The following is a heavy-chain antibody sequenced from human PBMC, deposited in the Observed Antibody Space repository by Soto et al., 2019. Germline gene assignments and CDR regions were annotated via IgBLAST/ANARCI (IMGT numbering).Heavy chain of an antibody. V-gene: IGHV3-21*01. CDR1: GFTFSSYS. J-gene: IGHJ4*02. D-gene: IGHD6-13*01. CDR2: ISSSSSYI. CDR3: ARGRGAAAGPRFSDY. Sequence: GGSLRLSCAASGFTFSSYSMNWVRQAPGKGLEWVSSISSSSSYIYYADSVKGRFTISRDNAKNSLYLQMNSLRAEDTAVYYCARGRGAAAGPRFSDYWGQGTLVTVSS.